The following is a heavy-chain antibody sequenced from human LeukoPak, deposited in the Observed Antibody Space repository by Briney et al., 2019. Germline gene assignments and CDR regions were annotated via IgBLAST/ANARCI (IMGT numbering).Heavy chain of an antibody. CDR2: IYHSGST. D-gene: IGHD1-26*01. V-gene: IGHV4-38-2*02. CDR3: ARGVGATGTLDAFDI. J-gene: IGHJ3*02. Sequence: SETLSLTCTVSGYSISSGYYWGWIRQPPGKGLEWIGSIYHSGSTYYNPSLKSRVTISVDTSKNQFSLKLSSVTAADTAVYYCARGVGATGTLDAFDIWGQGTMVTVSS. CDR1: GYSISSGYY.